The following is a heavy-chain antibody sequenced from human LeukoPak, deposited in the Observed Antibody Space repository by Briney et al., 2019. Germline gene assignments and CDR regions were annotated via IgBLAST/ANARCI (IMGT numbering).Heavy chain of an antibody. CDR1: GGSISSYY. D-gene: IGHD6-13*01. CDR3: ARFSSSWYKADTFDI. J-gene: IGHJ3*02. CDR2: IYYSGST. Sequence: SETLSLTCTVSGGSISSYYWSWIRQPPGKGLEWIGYIYYSGSTNYNPSLKSRVTISVDTSKNQFSLKLSSVTAADTAVYYCARFSSSWYKADTFDIWGQGTMVTVSS. V-gene: IGHV4-59*08.